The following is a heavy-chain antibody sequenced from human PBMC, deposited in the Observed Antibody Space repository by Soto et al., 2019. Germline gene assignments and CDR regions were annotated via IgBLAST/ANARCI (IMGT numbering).Heavy chain of an antibody. CDR3: ARLRGGSRIAGAGYFDY. V-gene: IGHV4-39*01. CDR2: ISYSGST. D-gene: IGHD6-13*01. J-gene: IGHJ4*02. CDR1: VGSISSSSYY. Sequence: QLQLQESGPGLVKPSETLSLTCTVSVGSISSSSYYWGWIRQPPGKGLEWIGSISYSGSTYYNPSLKSRVTISVDTSNNQFPLKRRSVTAADTVVYYCARLRGGSRIAGAGYFDYWGQGTLVTVSS.